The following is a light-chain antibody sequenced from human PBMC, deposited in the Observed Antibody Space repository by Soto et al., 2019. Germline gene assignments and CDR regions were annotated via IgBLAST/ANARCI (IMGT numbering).Light chain of an antibody. Sequence: QSVLTQPPSASATPGQRVTIACSGSSSNIGSNFVYWYQELPGTAPKLLLYRNTERPSGVPVRFSGSKSGTSTSLAISGLRSEDEADYYCAAWDDSLSGWVFGGGTKLTVL. V-gene: IGLV1-47*01. J-gene: IGLJ3*02. CDR1: SSNIGSNF. CDR2: RNT. CDR3: AAWDDSLSGWV.